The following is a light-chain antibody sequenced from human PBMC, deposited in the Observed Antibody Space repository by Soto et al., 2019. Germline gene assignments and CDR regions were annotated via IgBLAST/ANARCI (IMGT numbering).Light chain of an antibody. CDR2: AAS. CDR1: QSISSY. J-gene: IGKJ2*01. V-gene: IGKV1-39*01. CDR3: HPRYSNPFMYT. Sequence: DIQMTQSPSSLSASVGDRVTITCRASQSISSYLNWYQQKPGKAPKLLIYAASSLQSGVPSRFRGSGFGTDFPPPNKRLQPEEFGTFLCHPRYSNPFMYTFGQGTKLEIK.